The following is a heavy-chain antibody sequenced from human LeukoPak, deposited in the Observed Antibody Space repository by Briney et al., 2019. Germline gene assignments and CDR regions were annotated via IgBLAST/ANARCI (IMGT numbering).Heavy chain of an antibody. Sequence: SVKVSCKASGGTFSSYAISWVRQAPGQGLEWMGGIIPIFGTANYAQKFQGRVTITADKSTSTAYMELSSLRSEDTAVYYCARGIPYYYGSGSSYYYYYYGMDVWGKGTTVTVSS. J-gene: IGHJ6*04. CDR3: ARGIPYYYGSGSSYYYYYYGMDV. V-gene: IGHV1-69*06. CDR2: IIPIFGTA. CDR1: GGTFSSYA. D-gene: IGHD3-10*01.